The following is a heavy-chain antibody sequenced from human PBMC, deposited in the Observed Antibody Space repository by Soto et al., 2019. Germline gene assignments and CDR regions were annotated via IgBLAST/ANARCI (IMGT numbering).Heavy chain of an antibody. CDR2: FYHSGST. CDR3: ARVVGMHADTHDY. Sequence: SETLSLTCTVSGGSTSRGDYYWSWIRQPPGKRLEWIGYFYHSGSTYYNPSLKSRVTISVDTSRNQFSLKLSSVTAADTAVYYCARVVGMHADTHDYWGQGTLVTVSS. V-gene: IGHV4-30-4*01. CDR1: GGSTSRGDYY. D-gene: IGHD2-15*01. J-gene: IGHJ4*01.